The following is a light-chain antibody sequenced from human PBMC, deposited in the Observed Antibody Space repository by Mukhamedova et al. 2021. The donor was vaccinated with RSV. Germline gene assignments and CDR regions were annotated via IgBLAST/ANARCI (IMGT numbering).Light chain of an antibody. V-gene: IGKV4-1*01. J-gene: IGKJ4*02. Sequence: NYFAWYQQKPGQPPKLLINWASIRESGVPDRFSGSGSGTDLTLTISSLQAEDVAVYYCQQYYSVPQTFGRGTKVEIK. CDR3: QQYYSVPQT. CDR2: WAS. CDR1: NY.